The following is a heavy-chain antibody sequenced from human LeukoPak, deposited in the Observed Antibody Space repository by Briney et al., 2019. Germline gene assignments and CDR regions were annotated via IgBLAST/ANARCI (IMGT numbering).Heavy chain of an antibody. D-gene: IGHD4-17*01. V-gene: IGHV1-69*13. Sequence: ASVKVSCKASGGTFSSYAISWVRQAPGQGLEWMGGIIPIFGTANYAQKLQGRVTITADESTSTAYMELSSLRSEDTAVYYCARVVTVTDYYYGMDVWGQGTTVTVSS. CDR2: IIPIFGTA. CDR1: GGTFSSYA. CDR3: ARVVTVTDYYYGMDV. J-gene: IGHJ6*02.